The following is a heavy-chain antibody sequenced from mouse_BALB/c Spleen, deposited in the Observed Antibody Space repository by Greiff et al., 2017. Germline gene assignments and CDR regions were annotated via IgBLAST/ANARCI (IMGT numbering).Heavy chain of an antibody. V-gene: IGHV3-8*02. Sequence: EVQLVESGPSLVKPSQTLSLTCSVTGDSITSGYWNWIRKFPGNKLEYMGYISYSGSTYYNPSLKSRISITRDTSKNHYYLQLNSVTTEDTATYYCARWRGGNHWYFDVWGAGTTVTVSS. CDR1: GDSITSGY. CDR2: ISYSGST. D-gene: IGHD1-1*02. J-gene: IGHJ1*01. CDR3: ARWRGGNHWYFDV.